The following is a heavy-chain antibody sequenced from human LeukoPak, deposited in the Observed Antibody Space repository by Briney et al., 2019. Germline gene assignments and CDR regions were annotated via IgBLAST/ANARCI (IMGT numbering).Heavy chain of an antibody. V-gene: IGHV1-2*02. CDR2: INPNSGGT. CDR3: ARGSDSGYAHFDY. CDR1: GYTFTGYY. D-gene: IGHD5-12*01. J-gene: IGHJ4*02. Sequence: ASVKVSCKASGYTFTGYYMHWVRQAPGQGLEWMGWINPNSGGTNYAQKFQGRVTMTRDTSISTAYMELSRLRSDDTAVYYCARGSDSGYAHFDYWGQGTLVTVSS.